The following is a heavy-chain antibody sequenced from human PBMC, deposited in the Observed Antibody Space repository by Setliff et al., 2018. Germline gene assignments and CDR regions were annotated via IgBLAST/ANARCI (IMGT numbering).Heavy chain of an antibody. CDR2: INHSGST. CDR3: ARGKERITMIVVVTSGAFDI. D-gene: IGHD3-22*01. CDR1: GGSISPYY. V-gene: IGHV4-34*01. J-gene: IGHJ3*02. Sequence: PSETLSLTCTVSGGSISPYYWSWIRQPPGKGLEWIGEINHSGSTNYNPSLKSRVTISVDTSKNQFSLKLSSVTAADTAVYYCARGKERITMIVVVTSGAFDIWGQGTMVTV.